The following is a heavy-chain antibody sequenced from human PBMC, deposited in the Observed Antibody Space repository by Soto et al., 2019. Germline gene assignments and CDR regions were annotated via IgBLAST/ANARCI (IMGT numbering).Heavy chain of an antibody. CDR2: INAANADT. J-gene: IGHJ6*02. CDR1: GYDFIAYA. CDR3: TIFHSHGMDV. Sequence: QVELAQSGAEVKKPGASVKISCKTSGYDFIAYALHWVRQAPEQRPEWMGWINAANADTKYSQKFQGRVTMCAATSASTGYLEIRSLKSDDTAVYYCTIFHSHGMDVWGQGTNVTVSS. V-gene: IGHV1-3*01. D-gene: IGHD3-3*01.